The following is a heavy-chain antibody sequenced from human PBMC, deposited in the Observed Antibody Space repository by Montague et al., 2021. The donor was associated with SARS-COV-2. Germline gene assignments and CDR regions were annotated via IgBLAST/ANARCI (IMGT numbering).Heavy chain of an antibody. Sequence: TLSLTCTVSGGSISSGGYYWGWIRQHPGKGLEWIGYIYYSGSTYYNPSLKSRVTISVDTSKNQLSLKLSFVTAADTAMYYCARAGVVVPSTRNWFDPWGQGTLVTVSS. D-gene: IGHD2-2*01. CDR1: GGSISSGGYY. CDR3: ARAGVVVPSTRNWFDP. V-gene: IGHV4-31*03. J-gene: IGHJ5*02. CDR2: IYYSGST.